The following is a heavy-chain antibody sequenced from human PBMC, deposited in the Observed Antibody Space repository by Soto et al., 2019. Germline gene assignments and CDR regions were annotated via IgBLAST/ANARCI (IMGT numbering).Heavy chain of an antibody. CDR3: ARARAAHLYYGMDV. D-gene: IGHD6-6*01. CDR1: GFTFSSYA. V-gene: IGHV3-30-3*01. J-gene: IGHJ6*02. Sequence: SLRLSCAASGFTFSSYAMHWVRQAPGKGLEWVAVISYDGSNKYYADSVKGRFTISRDNSKNTLYLQMNSLRAEDTAVYYCARARAAHLYYGMDVWGQGTTVTVSS. CDR2: ISYDGSNK.